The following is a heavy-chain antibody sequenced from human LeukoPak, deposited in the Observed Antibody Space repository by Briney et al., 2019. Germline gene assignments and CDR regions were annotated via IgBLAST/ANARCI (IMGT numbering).Heavy chain of an antibody. CDR3: AKQEGGELHNFPLYP. D-gene: IGHD1-7*01. CDR2: INKHGDDT. CDR1: GFIFSDYA. V-gene: IGHV3-23*05. Sequence: GGSLRLSCAASGFIFSDYAMAWVRQAAGKGLEWVSTINKHGDDTDYADSVKGRFTISTDNIKNTLYLQMTSLRGENTARYDCAKQEGGELHNFPLYPWGQGNLATVSS. J-gene: IGHJ5*02.